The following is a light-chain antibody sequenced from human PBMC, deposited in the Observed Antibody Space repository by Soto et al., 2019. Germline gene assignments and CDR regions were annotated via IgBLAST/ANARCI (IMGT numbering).Light chain of an antibody. Sequence: LTQPRSVSGSPGQSVTISCTGTSSDVGGYNYVSWYQQHPGKAPKLMIYDVSRRPSGVPDRFSGSKSGNTASLTISGLQAEDEADYYCCSYAGSYTYVFGTGTKVTVL. CDR3: CSYAGSYTYV. J-gene: IGLJ1*01. CDR2: DVS. CDR1: SSDVGGYNY. V-gene: IGLV2-11*01.